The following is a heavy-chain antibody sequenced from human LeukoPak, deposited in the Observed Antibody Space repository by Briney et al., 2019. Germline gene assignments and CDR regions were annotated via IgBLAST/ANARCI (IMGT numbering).Heavy chain of an antibody. J-gene: IGHJ4*02. Sequence: GGSLRLSCTASGFTFSNYWMTWVRQAPGKGLEWVANINREGSERYYVDSVKGRFTISRDDAKSSLYLQMNSLRVEDTAVYYCARGRPHGNDYWGQGTLVTVSS. CDR2: INREGSER. D-gene: IGHD4-23*01. CDR1: GFTFSNYW. V-gene: IGHV3-7*01. CDR3: ARGRPHGNDY.